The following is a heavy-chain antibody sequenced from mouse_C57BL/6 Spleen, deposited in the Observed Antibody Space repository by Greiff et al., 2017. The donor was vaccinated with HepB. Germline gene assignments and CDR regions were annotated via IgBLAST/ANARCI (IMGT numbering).Heavy chain of an antibody. Sequence: VQLQQSGAELVRPGASVKLSCTASGFNIKDDYMHWVKQRPEQGLEWIGWIDPENGDTEYASKFQGKATITADTSSNTAYRQLSSLTSEDTAVYYCTTVTTVVGYFDYWGQGTTLTVSS. D-gene: IGHD1-1*01. CDR3: TTVTTVVGYFDY. CDR1: GFNIKDDY. V-gene: IGHV14-4*01. CDR2: IDPENGDT. J-gene: IGHJ2*01.